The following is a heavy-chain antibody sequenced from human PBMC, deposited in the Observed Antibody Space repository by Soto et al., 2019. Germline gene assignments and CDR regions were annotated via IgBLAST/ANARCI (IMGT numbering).Heavy chain of an antibody. J-gene: IGHJ4*02. D-gene: IGHD3-22*01. CDR3: ARGAYYDVTGYYYRPFDF. CDR2: IYYSGST. V-gene: IGHV4-59*01. Sequence: PSETLSLTCAVSGGSINSYFWSWIRQPPGKGLEWIGYIYYSGSTHYSPSLKSRVTMSVDTSENQVSLKLSSVTAAGTAVYYCARGAYYDVTGYYYRPFDFWGQGTLVTVSS. CDR1: GGSINSYF.